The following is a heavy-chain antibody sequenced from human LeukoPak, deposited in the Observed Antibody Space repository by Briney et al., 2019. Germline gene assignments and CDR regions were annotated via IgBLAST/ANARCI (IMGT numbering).Heavy chain of an antibody. Sequence: PGGSLRLSCAASGFTFSSYAMSWVRQAPGKGLEWVSVINSSGHNTYYADSVKGRFTISRDNSKNTLYLQMNSLRAEDTAVYYCAREQYYYGMDVWGQGTTVTVSS. J-gene: IGHJ6*02. CDR3: AREQYYYGMDV. V-gene: IGHV3-23*01. CDR1: GFTFSSYA. CDR2: INSSGHNT.